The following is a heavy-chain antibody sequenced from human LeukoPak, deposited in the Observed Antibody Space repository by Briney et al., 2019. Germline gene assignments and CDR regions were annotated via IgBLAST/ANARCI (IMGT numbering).Heavy chain of an antibody. CDR2: ISGYNGNT. J-gene: IGHJ6*02. CDR3: ARDLWWSGTDYYYYGMDV. V-gene: IGHV1-18*01. Sequence: ASVKVSCKTSGYSFTGFGVSWVRQAPGQGLEWMGWISGYNGNTKYAQNLQGRVTMTTDTSTSTAYMEVRSLRSDDTAVYYCARDLWWSGTDYYYYGMDVRGQGTTVTVSS. CDR1: GYSFTGFG. D-gene: IGHD3-16*01.